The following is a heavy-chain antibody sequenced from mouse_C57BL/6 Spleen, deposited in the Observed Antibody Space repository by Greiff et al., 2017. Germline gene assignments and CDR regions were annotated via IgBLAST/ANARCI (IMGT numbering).Heavy chain of an antibody. Sequence: EVMLVESGGDLVKPGGSLKLSCAASGFTFSSYGMSWVRQTPDKRLEWVATISSGGSYTYYPDSVKGRSTISRDNAKNTLYLQMSSLKSEDTALYYGARHAYYDYGEVAYWGQGTLVTVSA. J-gene: IGHJ3*01. CDR3: ARHAYYDYGEVAY. D-gene: IGHD2-4*01. CDR1: GFTFSSYG. CDR2: ISSGGSYT. V-gene: IGHV5-6*01.